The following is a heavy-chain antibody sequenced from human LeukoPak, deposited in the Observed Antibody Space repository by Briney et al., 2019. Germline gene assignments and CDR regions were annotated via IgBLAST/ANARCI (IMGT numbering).Heavy chain of an antibody. CDR2: ISAYNGDT. J-gene: IGHJ4*02. V-gene: IGHV1-18*01. CDR3: ARDFSNTSGFKVMLDY. Sequence: ASVKVSCKASGYTFTHHSITWVRQAPGQGLEFMGWISAYNGDTKFAQKFQGRVTMTTDASTSTAYMELRSLTSDDTAVNYCARDFSNTSGFKVMLDYWGQGSLVTVSS. CDR1: GYTFTHHS. D-gene: IGHD3-22*01.